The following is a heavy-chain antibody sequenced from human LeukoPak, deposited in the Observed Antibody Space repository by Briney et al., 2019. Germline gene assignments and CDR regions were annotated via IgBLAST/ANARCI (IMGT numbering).Heavy chain of an antibody. J-gene: IGHJ6*02. Sequence: ASVKVSCKASGYTFTNYGFSWVRQAPGQGLEWMGWISTYSGNTNYAQRLQGRVTMTSDTSTSTVYMELRSLRSDDTAVYYCARGYCRSTSCHEPPLYGMDVWGQGTTVTVS. CDR3: ARGYCRSTSCHEPPLYGMDV. D-gene: IGHD2-2*01. CDR1: GYTFTNYG. CDR2: ISTYSGNT. V-gene: IGHV1-18*04.